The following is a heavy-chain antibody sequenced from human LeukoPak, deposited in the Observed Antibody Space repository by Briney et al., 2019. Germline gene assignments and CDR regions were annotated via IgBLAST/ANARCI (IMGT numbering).Heavy chain of an antibody. D-gene: IGHD6-13*01. CDR2: FDPEDGET. CDR1: GYTLTELS. V-gene: IGHV1-24*01. J-gene: IGHJ5*02. CDR3: ATDVIAAAGIEGWLDP. Sequence: ASVKVSCKVSGYTLTELSMHWVRQAPGKGLEWMGGFDPEDGETIYAQKFQGRVTMTEDTSTDTAYMGLSSLRSEDTAVYYCATDVIAAAGIEGWLDPWGQGTLVTVSS.